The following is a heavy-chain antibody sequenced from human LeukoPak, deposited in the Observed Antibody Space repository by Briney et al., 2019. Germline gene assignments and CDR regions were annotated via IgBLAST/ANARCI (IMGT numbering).Heavy chain of an antibody. CDR2: INHSGST. Sequence: SETLSLTCAVYGGSFSGYYWSWIRQPPGKGLEWIGEINHSGSTNYNPSLKSRVTISVDTPKNQFSLKLSSVTAADTAVYYCARVGRRGSYWGQGTLVTVSS. CDR3: ARVGRRGSY. CDR1: GGSFSGYY. V-gene: IGHV4-34*01. J-gene: IGHJ4*02. D-gene: IGHD2-15*01.